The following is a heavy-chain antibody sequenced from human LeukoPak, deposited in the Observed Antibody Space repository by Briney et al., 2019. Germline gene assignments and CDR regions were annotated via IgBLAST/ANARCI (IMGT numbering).Heavy chain of an antibody. J-gene: IGHJ6*03. CDR2: ISVSGGST. CDR3: AKGSSWGNYYDSSGYPYSYYFYMDV. Sequence: GGSLRLSCAASGFTFSSYEMNWVRLAPGKGLEWVSVISVSGGSTYYAESVKGRSTISRDNSKNTLYLQMNSLRAEDTAVYYCAKGSSWGNYYDSSGYPYSYYFYMDVWGKGTTVTISS. D-gene: IGHD3-22*01. V-gene: IGHV3-23*01. CDR1: GFTFSSYE.